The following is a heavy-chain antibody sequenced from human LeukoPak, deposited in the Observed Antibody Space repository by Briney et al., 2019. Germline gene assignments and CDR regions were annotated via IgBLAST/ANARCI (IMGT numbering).Heavy chain of an antibody. CDR1: GFTFSSYG. J-gene: IGHJ4*02. Sequence: PGRSLRLSCAASGFTFSSYGMHWVRQAPGKGLEWVAVIWYDGSNKYYADSVKGRFTISRDNSKNTLYLQMNSLRAEDTAVYCCARAAYDSTGYLTLWGQGTLVTVSS. V-gene: IGHV3-33*01. D-gene: IGHD3-22*01. CDR3: ARAAYDSTGYLTL. CDR2: IWYDGSNK.